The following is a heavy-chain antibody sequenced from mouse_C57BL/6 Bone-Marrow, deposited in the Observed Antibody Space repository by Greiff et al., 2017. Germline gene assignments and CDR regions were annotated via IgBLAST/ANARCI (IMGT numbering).Heavy chain of an antibody. V-gene: IGHV1-15*01. J-gene: IGHJ3*01. CDR3: TRQSGVPWFAY. D-gene: IGHD2-14*01. Sequence: QVQLQQSGAELVRPGASVTLSCKASGYTFTDYEMHWVKQTPVHGLEWIGAIDPETGGTAYNQKFKGKAILTADKSSSTAYMELRSLTSEDSAVYYCTRQSGVPWFAYWGQGTLVTVSA. CDR1: GYTFTDYE. CDR2: IDPETGGT.